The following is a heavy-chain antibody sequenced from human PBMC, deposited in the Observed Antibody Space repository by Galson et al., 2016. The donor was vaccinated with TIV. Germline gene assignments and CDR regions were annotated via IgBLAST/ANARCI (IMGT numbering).Heavy chain of an antibody. V-gene: IGHV3-23*03. D-gene: IGHD3-10*01. Sequence: SLRLSCAASGFTFSSYAMTWVRQAPGKGLEWVSVIYGGGSTYYADSVKGRFTISRDNSKNTMHQQMNSLRADDTAVYYCAKDMTTIMDRAVSSYDALHVWGQGTMVTVSS. CDR1: GFTFSSYA. J-gene: IGHJ3*01. CDR3: AKDMTTIMDRAVSSYDALHV. CDR2: IYGGGST.